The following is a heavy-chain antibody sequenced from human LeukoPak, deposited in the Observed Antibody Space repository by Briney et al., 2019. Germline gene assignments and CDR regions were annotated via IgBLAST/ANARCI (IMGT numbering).Heavy chain of an antibody. J-gene: IGHJ4*02. V-gene: IGHV1-18*01. CDR1: GYTFGNYG. D-gene: IGHD1-14*01. CDR3: VRDFFRSGTEDF. Sequence: ASVKVSCKASGYTFGNYGVSWVRQAPGQGLEWVGWISVYKGTTKFAQKFQGRVTLTTDTSTSTAYMELRSLTTDDAAVYYCVRDFFRSGTEDFWGQGTLVTVSS. CDR2: ISVYKGTT.